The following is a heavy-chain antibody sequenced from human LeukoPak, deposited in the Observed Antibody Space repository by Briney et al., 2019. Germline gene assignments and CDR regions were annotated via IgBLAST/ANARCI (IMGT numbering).Heavy chain of an antibody. J-gene: IGHJ4*02. Sequence: SATLSLTPAVHGGSFSGYYWSWIRQPPRKGLEWIGEIHHSGNSNYNPSLKSRVTISVDTSKNPFSLKLSSVTAADTAVYYCARGDILTSYVYWGQGTLVTVS. D-gene: IGHD3-9*01. V-gene: IGHV4-34*01. CDR2: IHHSGNS. CDR1: GGSFSGYY. CDR3: ARGDILTSYVY.